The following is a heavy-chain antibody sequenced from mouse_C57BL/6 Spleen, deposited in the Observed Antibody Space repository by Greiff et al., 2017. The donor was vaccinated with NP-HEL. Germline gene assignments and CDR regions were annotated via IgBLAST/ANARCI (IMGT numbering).Heavy chain of an antibody. CDR1: GYAFSSYW. J-gene: IGHJ4*01. Sequence: VQLQQSGAELVKPGASVKISCKASGYAFSSYWMNWVKQRPGKGLEWIGQIYPVDGDTNYNGKFKGKATLTADKSSSTAYMQLSSLTSEDSAVYFCARGGYDYDEGLYYAMDYWGQGTSVTVSS. CDR2: IYPVDGDT. V-gene: IGHV1-80*01. CDR3: ARGGYDYDEGLYYAMDY. D-gene: IGHD2-4*01.